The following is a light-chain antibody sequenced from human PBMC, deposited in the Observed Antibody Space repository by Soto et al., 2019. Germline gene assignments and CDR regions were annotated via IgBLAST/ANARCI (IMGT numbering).Light chain of an antibody. CDR3: CPFAGRYPLYV. J-gene: IGLJ1*01. CDR1: SSDVGGYNY. CDR2: DVS. Sequence: QSALTQPRSVSGSPGQSVTISCTGTSSDVGGYNYVSWYQQHPGKAPKLMIYDVSKRPSGVPDRFSGSKSGNTASLTISGPQAEDEADYYCCPFAGRYPLYVFGTGTKVPVL. V-gene: IGLV2-11*01.